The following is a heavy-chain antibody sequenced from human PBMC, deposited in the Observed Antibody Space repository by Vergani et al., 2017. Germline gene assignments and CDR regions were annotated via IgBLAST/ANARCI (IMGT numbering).Heavy chain of an antibody. CDR2: FYTGGGT. J-gene: IGHJ6*02. V-gene: IGHV4-61*02. CDR3: ANDPLYSTTWPFLLLDMDV. CDR1: GGSISSGSYY. Sequence: QVQLQESGPGLVRPSQTLSLTCTVSGGSISSGSYYWSWFRQPAGKGLEWIGRFYTGGGTSYNPSLKSRVTISVDTSKNQFSLQLSSVPAADTAVYYCANDPLYSTTWPFLLLDMDVWGQGTTVTVSS. D-gene: IGHD6-13*01.